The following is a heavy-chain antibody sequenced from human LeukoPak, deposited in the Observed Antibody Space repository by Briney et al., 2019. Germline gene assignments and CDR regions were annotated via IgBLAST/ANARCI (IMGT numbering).Heavy chain of an antibody. CDR3: AKADTSGWYKFDY. J-gene: IGHJ4*02. CDR1: GVTFSINA. V-gene: IGHV3-30*18. Sequence: GGSLRLSCAASGVTFSINAMHGVRQAPGKGREWVAVISYDGSNKYYADSVKGRFTISRDNSKNTLYLQMNSLRPEDTAVYYCAKADTSGWYKFDYWGKGTLVTVSS. D-gene: IGHD6-19*01. CDR2: ISYDGSNK.